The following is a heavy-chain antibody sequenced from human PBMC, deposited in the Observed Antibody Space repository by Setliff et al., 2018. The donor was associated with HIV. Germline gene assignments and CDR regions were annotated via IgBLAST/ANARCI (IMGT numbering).Heavy chain of an antibody. Sequence: ASVKVSCKASGYTFTTYGISWVRQAPGHGLEWMGWISPNFGHTKYAQKFLDRVTMTIDTATSRAYMELRSLRSDDTAVYYCARQIFWRDYYFDYWGQGTLVTVSS. CDR1: GYTFTTYG. V-gene: IGHV1-18*04. CDR3: ARQIFWRDYYFDY. CDR2: ISPNFGHT. D-gene: IGHD3-3*01. J-gene: IGHJ4*02.